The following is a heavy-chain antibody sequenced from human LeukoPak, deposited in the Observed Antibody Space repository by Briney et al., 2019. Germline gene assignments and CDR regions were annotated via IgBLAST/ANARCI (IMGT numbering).Heavy chain of an antibody. Sequence: GGSLRLSCAVSGITLSNYGMTWVRQAPGKGLEWVAGISDTGGRTNYADSVKGRFTISRDNPKNTLYLQMNSLRAEDTAVYFCAKRGVVVRVILVGFHKEAYYFDSWGQGALVTVSS. CDR1: GITLSNYG. CDR2: ISDTGGRT. V-gene: IGHV3-23*01. D-gene: IGHD3-10*01. J-gene: IGHJ4*02. CDR3: AKRGVVVRVILVGFHKEAYYFDS.